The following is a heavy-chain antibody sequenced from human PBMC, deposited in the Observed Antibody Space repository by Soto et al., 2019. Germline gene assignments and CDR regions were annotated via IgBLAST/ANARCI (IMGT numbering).Heavy chain of an antibody. CDR2: LKPDGSEK. D-gene: IGHD6-6*01. V-gene: IGHV3-7*01. J-gene: IGHJ4*02. CDR3: ARDGPLRPLGY. CDR1: GITISNYW. Sequence: EVQLVESGGGLVQPGGSLRLSCAASGITISNYWMSWVRQAPGKGLEWVANLKPDGSEKYYVDSVKGRFTISRDNAKNSLYLQMQSLRAEDTAVYSCARDGPLRPLGYWGQGTLVTVSS.